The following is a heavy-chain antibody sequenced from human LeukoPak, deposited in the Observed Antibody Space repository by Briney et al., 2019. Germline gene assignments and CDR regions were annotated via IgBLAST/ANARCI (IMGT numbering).Heavy chain of an antibody. CDR3: ARADCTGGSCYSSIGTGAFDI. CDR1: GFPLSDHW. D-gene: IGHD2-15*01. CDR2: IKQDGSEK. V-gene: IGHV3-7*01. Sequence: GESLRLSCAASGFPLSDHWMSWVRQAPGKGLEWVANIKQDGSEKYSVDSVKGRFTISRDNAKNSMFLQMNSLRAEDTAVYYCARADCTGGSCYSSIGTGAFDIWGQGTMVTVSS. J-gene: IGHJ3*02.